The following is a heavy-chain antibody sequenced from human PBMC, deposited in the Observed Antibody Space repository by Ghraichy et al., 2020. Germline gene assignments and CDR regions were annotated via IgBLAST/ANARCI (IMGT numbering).Heavy chain of an antibody. CDR1: GGSLTSYY. J-gene: IGHJ4*02. Sequence: SETLSLTCNVSGGSLTSYYWSWLRQPPGKGLEWIGYIYGSGSTNYNSSLKTRVTMSVDTSKNQFSLNLSSVTAADTAVYYCARYSWNYRRPNFDYWGQGTLVTVS. CDR3: ARYSWNYRRPNFDY. V-gene: IGHV4-59*01. D-gene: IGHD1-26*01. CDR2: IYGSGST.